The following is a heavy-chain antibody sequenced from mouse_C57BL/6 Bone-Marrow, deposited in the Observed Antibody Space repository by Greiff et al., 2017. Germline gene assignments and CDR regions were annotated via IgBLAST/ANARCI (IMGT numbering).Heavy chain of an antibody. J-gene: IGHJ1*03. CDR3: ARRGAVVAHFDV. V-gene: IGHV1-52*01. CDR1: GYTFTSYW. Sequence: QVQLQQPGAELVRPGSSVKLSCKASGYTFTSYWMHWVKQRPIQGLEGIGNIDPSDSETHYNQKFKDKATLTVDKSSSTAYMQLSSLTSEDSAVYYCARRGAVVAHFDVWGTGTTVTVSS. CDR2: IDPSDSET. D-gene: IGHD1-1*01.